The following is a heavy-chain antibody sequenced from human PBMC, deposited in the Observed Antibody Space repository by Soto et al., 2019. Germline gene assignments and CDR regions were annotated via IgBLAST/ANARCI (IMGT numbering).Heavy chain of an antibody. CDR2: ISTSSSHV. V-gene: IGHV3-21*04. CDR1: GFTFNSYS. Sequence: GGSLRLSCATSGFTFNSYSMNWVRQAPVKDLEWISSISTSSSHVYYADSVKGRFTISRDTSKNTLYLEMNSLRAEDTAMYYCARDPINIAVAGYWGQGTLVTVSS. J-gene: IGHJ4*02. D-gene: IGHD6-19*01. CDR3: ARDPINIAVAGY.